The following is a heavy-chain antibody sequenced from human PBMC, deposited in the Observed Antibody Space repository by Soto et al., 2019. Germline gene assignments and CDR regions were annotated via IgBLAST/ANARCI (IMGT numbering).Heavy chain of an antibody. V-gene: IGHV4-31*03. Sequence: PSETLSLTCTVSGGSISSGGYYWSWIRQHPGKGLEWIGYIYYSGSTYYNPSLKSRVTISVDTSKNQFSLKLSSVTAADTAVYYCARDRGAPTHSSGYLYYCYGMDVWGQGTTVTVSS. CDR3: ARDRGAPTHSSGYLYYCYGMDV. D-gene: IGHD3-22*01. J-gene: IGHJ6*02. CDR2: IYYSGST. CDR1: GGSISSGGYY.